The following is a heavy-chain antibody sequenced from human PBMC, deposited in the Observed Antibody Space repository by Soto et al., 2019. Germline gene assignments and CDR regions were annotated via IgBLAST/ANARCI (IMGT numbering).Heavy chain of an antibody. CDR2: FSLSGTT. Sequence: SETLSLTCTVSGASITGSFFWSWIRQPAGKGLEWIGRFSLSGTTNYNPSLRSRVTMSADVSKNQFSLRLTSVTAADTALYYCARGMTPPGAPAWYYFDSWGQGTLVTVSS. V-gene: IGHV4-4*07. J-gene: IGHJ4*02. D-gene: IGHD2-8*02. CDR3: ARGMTPPGAPAWYYFDS. CDR1: GASITGSFF.